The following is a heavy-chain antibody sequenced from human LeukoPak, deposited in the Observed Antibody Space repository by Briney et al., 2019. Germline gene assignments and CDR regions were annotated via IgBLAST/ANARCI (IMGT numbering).Heavy chain of an antibody. Sequence: GGSLRPSCAASGFTFNKYNMNWVRQAPGKGLEWVSSTAPSDEWTHYADSVKGRFTISRDNSKSTLYLQMNSLRAEDTAIYYCAKDRISGDGDLHLDYWGQGTLVTVSS. J-gene: IGHJ4*02. CDR1: GFTFNKYN. CDR2: TAPSDEWT. CDR3: AKDRISGDGDLHLDY. D-gene: IGHD4-17*01. V-gene: IGHV3-23*01.